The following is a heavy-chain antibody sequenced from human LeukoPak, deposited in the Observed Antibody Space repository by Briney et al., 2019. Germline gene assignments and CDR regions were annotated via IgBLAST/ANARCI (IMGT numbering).Heavy chain of an antibody. CDR2: ISYEGSNK. D-gene: IGHD5-24*01. CDR1: GFTFSSYA. J-gene: IGHJ4*02. V-gene: IGHV3-30-3*01. Sequence: GSLRLSFAGPGFTFSSYAMHWVRQAPGKGLGGVAVISYEGSNKYYADSVKGRFTISRDNSKNTLYLQMNSLRAEDTAVYYCARETPRRGETRDGYRWGQGTVVTVSS. CDR3: ARETPRRGETRDGYR.